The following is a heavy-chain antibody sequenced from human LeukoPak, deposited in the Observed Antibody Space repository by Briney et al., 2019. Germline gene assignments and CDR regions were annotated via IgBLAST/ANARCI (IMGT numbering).Heavy chain of an antibody. CDR3: AKGDYGSGSYSLDY. J-gene: IGHJ4*02. D-gene: IGHD3-10*01. CDR2: IRYDGSNK. CDR1: GFTFSSYG. V-gene: IGHV3-30*02. Sequence: GGSLRLSCAASGFTFSSYGMHRVRQAPGKGLEWVAFIRYDGSNKYYADSVKGRFTISRDNSKNTLYLQMNSLRAEDTAVYYCAKGDYGSGSYSLDYWGQGTLVTVSS.